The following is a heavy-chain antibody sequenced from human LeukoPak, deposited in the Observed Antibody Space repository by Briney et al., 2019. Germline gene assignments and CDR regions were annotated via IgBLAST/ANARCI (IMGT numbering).Heavy chain of an antibody. CDR2: ISSSGSTI. D-gene: IGHD3-10*01. J-gene: IGHJ4*02. CDR3: AKGMAAYYYASGNIDY. Sequence: GGSLRLSCAASGFTFSDYYMSWIRQAPGKGLEWVSYISSSGSTIYYADSVKGRFTISRDNAKNSLYLQMNSLRAEDTALYYCAKGMAAYYYASGNIDYWGQGTLVTVSS. V-gene: IGHV3-11*01. CDR1: GFTFSDYY.